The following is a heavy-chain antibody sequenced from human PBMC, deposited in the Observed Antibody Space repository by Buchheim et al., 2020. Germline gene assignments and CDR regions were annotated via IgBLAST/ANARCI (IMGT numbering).Heavy chain of an antibody. J-gene: IGHJ5*02. CDR1: GFTFSSYW. CDR2: INSDGSST. Sequence: EVQLVESGGGLVQPGGSLRLSCAASGFTFSSYWMHWVRQAPGKGLVWVSRINSDGSSTYYADSVRGRFTISRDNAKNTVYLQMNSLRAEDTAVYYCARPYRSGWYPENWFDPWGQGTL. V-gene: IGHV3-74*01. CDR3: ARPYRSGWYPENWFDP. D-gene: IGHD6-19*01.